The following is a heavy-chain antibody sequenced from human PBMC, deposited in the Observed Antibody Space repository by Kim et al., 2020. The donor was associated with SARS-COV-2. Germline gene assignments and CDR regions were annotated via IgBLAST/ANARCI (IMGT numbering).Heavy chain of an antibody. D-gene: IGHD6-19*01. V-gene: IGHV3-30*07. Sequence: SVKGRCTISRDNSKNTLYLQMNSLRAEDTAMYYCARDGRQWLVRGYFDYWGQGTLVTVSS. J-gene: IGHJ4*02. CDR3: ARDGRQWLVRGYFDY.